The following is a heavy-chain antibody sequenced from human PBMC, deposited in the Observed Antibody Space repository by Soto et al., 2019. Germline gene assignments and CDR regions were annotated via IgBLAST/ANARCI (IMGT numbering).Heavy chain of an antibody. CDR1: GGTFSSYA. CDR3: ARLSGDENWFGP. V-gene: IGHV1-69*13. J-gene: IGHJ5*02. D-gene: IGHD3-10*02. CDR2: IIPIFGTA. Sequence: SVKVSCKASGGTFSSYAISWVRQAPGQGLEWMGGIIPIFGTANYAQKFQGRVTITADESTSTAYMELSSLRSEDTAVYYCARLSGDENWFGPWGQGTLVTVSS.